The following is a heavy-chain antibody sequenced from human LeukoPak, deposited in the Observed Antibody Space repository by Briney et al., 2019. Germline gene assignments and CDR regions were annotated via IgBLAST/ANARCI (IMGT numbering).Heavy chain of an antibody. V-gene: IGHV4-59*01. D-gene: IGHD4-17*01. CDR3: ARSSDQHDYGDYNDAFDI. Sequence: PSETLSLTCTVSGGSISSYYWSWIRQPPGKGLEWIGYIYYSGSTNYNPSLKSRVTISVDTSKNQFSLKLSSVTAADTAVYYCARSSDQHDYGDYNDAFDIWGQGTMVTASS. CDR1: GGSISSYY. CDR2: IYYSGST. J-gene: IGHJ3*02.